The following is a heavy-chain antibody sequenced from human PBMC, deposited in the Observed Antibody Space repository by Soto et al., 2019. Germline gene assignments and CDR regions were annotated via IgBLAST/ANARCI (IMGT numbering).Heavy chain of an antibody. D-gene: IGHD2-15*01. CDR1: GFTFSSYS. J-gene: IGHJ4*02. Sequence: GGSLRLSCAASGFTFSSYSMNWVRQAPGKGLEWVSYISSSSSTIYYADSVKGRFTISRDNAKNSLYLQMNSLRAEDTAVYYCARDLPRDCSGGSCYPFFDYWGQGTLVTVSS. CDR3: ARDLPRDCSGGSCYPFFDY. CDR2: ISSSSSTI. V-gene: IGHV3-48*01.